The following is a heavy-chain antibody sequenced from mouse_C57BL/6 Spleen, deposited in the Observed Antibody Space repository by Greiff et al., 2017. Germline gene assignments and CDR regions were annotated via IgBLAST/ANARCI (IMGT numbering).Heavy chain of an antibody. V-gene: IGHV14-2*01. CDR1: GFNIKDYY. J-gene: IGHJ4*01. Sequence: VQLKESGAELVKPGASVKLSCTASGFNIKDYYMHWVKQRTEQGLEWIGRIDPEDGETKYAPKFQGKATITADTSSNTAYLQLSSLTSEDTAVYYGVKRRGYDYDGYAMDYWGQGTSVTVSS. D-gene: IGHD2-4*01. CDR3: VKRRGYDYDGYAMDY. CDR2: IDPEDGET.